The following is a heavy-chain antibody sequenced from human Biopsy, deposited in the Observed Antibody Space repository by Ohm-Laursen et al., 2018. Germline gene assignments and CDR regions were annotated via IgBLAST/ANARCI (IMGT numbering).Heavy chain of an antibody. CDR1: GFTFDDYA. J-gene: IGHJ3*01. Sequence: SLRLSCAASGFTFDDYAMYWVRQAPGKGLEWVSGISWNSGSKGYADSVKGRFTISRDNAQNTLYLQMNSLRADDTAVYYCTCRYGDSPLWGQGTMVTVSS. D-gene: IGHD4-17*01. V-gene: IGHV3-9*01. CDR3: TCRYGDSPL. CDR2: ISWNSGSK.